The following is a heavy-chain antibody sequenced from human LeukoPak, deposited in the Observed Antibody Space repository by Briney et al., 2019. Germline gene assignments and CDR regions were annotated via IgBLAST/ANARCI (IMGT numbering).Heavy chain of an antibody. Sequence: SETLSLTCAVDGGSFSGYYWSWIRQPPGKGLEWIGEINHSGSTNYNPSLKSRVTISVDTSKNQFSLKLSSVTAADTAVYYCARGPYDSSGYGFDYWGQGTLVTVSS. J-gene: IGHJ4*02. CDR1: GGSFSGYY. CDR3: ARGPYDSSGYGFDY. CDR2: INHSGST. D-gene: IGHD3-22*01. V-gene: IGHV4-34*01.